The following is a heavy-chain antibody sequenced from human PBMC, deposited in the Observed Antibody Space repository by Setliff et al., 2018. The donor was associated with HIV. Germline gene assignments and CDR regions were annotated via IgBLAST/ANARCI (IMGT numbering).Heavy chain of an antibody. CDR2: INPNSGGT. D-gene: IGHD6-19*01. CDR1: GYTFTGYY. J-gene: IGHJ4*02. Sequence: ASVKVSCKASGYTFTGYYMHWVRQAPGQGLEWMGWINPNSGGTNYAQKFQGRVTMTRDTSISTTYMELSRLRSDDTAVYYCARVAVAGTATYYFDYWGQGTQVTVSS. V-gene: IGHV1-2*02. CDR3: ARVAVAGTATYYFDY.